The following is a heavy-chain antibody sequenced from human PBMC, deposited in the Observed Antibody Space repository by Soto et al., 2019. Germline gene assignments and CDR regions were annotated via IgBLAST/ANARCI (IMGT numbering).Heavy chain of an antibody. J-gene: IGHJ4*02. Sequence: GESLKISCAASGFIFSTYAIHWVRQAPGEGPEWVAVISYNGGNKYYADSVKDRFTISRDNSRNTVYLELSSLRSEDTAVYYCARSPPGVTTVWDYWGQGTLVTVSS. D-gene: IGHD4-17*01. CDR3: ARSPPGVTTVWDY. V-gene: IGHV3-30-3*01. CDR1: GFIFSTYA. CDR2: ISYNGGNK.